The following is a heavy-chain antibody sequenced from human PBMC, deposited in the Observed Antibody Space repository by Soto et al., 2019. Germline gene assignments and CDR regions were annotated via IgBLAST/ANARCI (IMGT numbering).Heavy chain of an antibody. J-gene: IGHJ4*02. CDR3: AGGIWGSHRYYFDN. D-gene: IGHD3-16*02. Sequence: ASVKVSCKASGYRFSDYAMQWVRQAPGQRPEWMGWINAGDGKTKYSQKFQGRVTFTRDTSASTAYMELRSLTSEDTAVYHCAGGIWGSHRYYFDNWGQGTLVTVSS. CDR1: GYRFSDYA. CDR2: INAGDGKT. V-gene: IGHV1-3*01.